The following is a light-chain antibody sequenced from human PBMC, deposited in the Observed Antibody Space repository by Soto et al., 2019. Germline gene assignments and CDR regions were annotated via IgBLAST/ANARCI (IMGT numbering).Light chain of an antibody. Sequence: DIQMTLSPSTLSASVGDRVTITCRASQSISSRLAWYQQKPGKAPRLLIYDASSLQSGVPSRLSGRGSGTEFTLTISSLQPDDFATYYCQQYDAYVTFGGGTKVDIK. V-gene: IGKV1-5*01. CDR1: QSISSR. CDR2: DAS. J-gene: IGKJ4*01. CDR3: QQYDAYVT.